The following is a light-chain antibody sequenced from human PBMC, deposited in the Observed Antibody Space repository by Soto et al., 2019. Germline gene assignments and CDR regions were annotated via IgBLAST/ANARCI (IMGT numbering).Light chain of an antibody. V-gene: IGKV1-39*01. Sequence: DIQMTHAPSSLSASVGDRVTITCRASQSISNYLKWYQQKPGKAPKLLIYAASSLQSGVPSRFSGSGSGTGFTLTISSLQPEDFATYYCQQSYSTPYTFGQGTKVDIK. CDR2: AAS. CDR3: QQSYSTPYT. J-gene: IGKJ2*01. CDR1: QSISNY.